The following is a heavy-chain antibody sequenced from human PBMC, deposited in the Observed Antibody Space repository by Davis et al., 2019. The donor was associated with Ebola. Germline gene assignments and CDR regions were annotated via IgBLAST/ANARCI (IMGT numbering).Heavy chain of an antibody. Sequence: PGGSLRLSCAASGFTFSSYWMNWVRQAPGKGLEWVANIKQDGGEKFYVDSVKGRFTISRDNAKNSLYLQMNSLRAEDTAVYYCARDGYYYDSSGYFASFDYWGQGTLVTVSS. CDR2: IKQDGGEK. V-gene: IGHV3-7*01. CDR3: ARDGYYYDSSGYFASFDY. J-gene: IGHJ4*02. CDR1: GFTFSSYW. D-gene: IGHD3-22*01.